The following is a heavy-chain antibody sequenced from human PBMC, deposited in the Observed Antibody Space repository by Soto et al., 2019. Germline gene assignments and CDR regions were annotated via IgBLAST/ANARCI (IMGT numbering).Heavy chain of an antibody. CDR1: GGSISSGDYY. Sequence: QVQLQESGPGLVKPSQTLSLTCTVSGGSISSGDYYWSWIRHHPGKGLEWIGHIYDSGSTDYSPSLKSRVAISKDTSKNQFSLTMTSVTAADTAVYYCARILRATVTTFYGIDVWGQGTTVTVSS. V-gene: IGHV4-31*03. D-gene: IGHD4-17*01. J-gene: IGHJ6*02. CDR3: ARILRATVTTFYGIDV. CDR2: IYDSGST.